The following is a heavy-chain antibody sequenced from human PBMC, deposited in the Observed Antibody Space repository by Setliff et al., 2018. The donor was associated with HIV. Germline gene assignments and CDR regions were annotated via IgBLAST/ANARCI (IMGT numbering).Heavy chain of an antibody. CDR3: TTTLSLWFGAPFDY. D-gene: IGHD3-10*01. CDR2: IKSKTDGGTT. J-gene: IGHJ4*02. CDR1: GFTFSTAW. V-gene: IGHV3-15*01. Sequence: PGGSLRLSCAASGFTFSTAWMNWVRQAPGKGLEWVGHIKSKTDGGTTDYAAPVKGRFTISRDDSKNTLYLQMNSLKSGDTAVYYCTTTLSLWFGAPFDYWGQGTLVTVSS.